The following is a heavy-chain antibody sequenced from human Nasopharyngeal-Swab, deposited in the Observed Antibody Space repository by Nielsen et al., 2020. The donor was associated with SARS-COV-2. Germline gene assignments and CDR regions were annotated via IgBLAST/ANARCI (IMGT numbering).Heavy chain of an antibody. CDR3: ARDPLSSWQAIGNWYFDL. CDR2: INRDGSST. D-gene: IGHD6-13*01. J-gene: IGHJ2*01. Sequence: GESLKISCAASGFTLSTYWMHWVRQAPGKGLVWVSRINRDGSSTSYADSVKGRFTISRDNAKNSLYLQMNSLRAEDTAVYYCARDPLSSWQAIGNWYFDLWGRGTLVTVSS. V-gene: IGHV3-74*01. CDR1: GFTLSTYW.